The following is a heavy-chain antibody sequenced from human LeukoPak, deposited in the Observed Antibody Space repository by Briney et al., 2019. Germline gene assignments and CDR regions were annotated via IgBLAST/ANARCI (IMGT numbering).Heavy chain of an antibody. D-gene: IGHD6-13*01. J-gene: IGHJ5*02. CDR1: GFTFSSYE. V-gene: IGHV3-48*03. Sequence: GGSLRLSCAASGFTFSSYEMNWVRQAPGKGLEWVSYISSSGSTIYYADSVKGRFTISRDNAKNSLYLQMNSLRAEDTAVYYCARDWYSSSWTGNWFDPWGQGTLVTVSS. CDR2: ISSSGSTI. CDR3: ARDWYSSSWTGNWFDP.